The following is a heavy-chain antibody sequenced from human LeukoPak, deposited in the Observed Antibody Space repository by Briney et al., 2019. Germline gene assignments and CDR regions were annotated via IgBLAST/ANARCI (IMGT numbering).Heavy chain of an antibody. V-gene: IGHV3-21*01. CDR2: ISSSSSYI. CDR3: ARESYGSGGYYNRGPPDY. J-gene: IGHJ4*02. Sequence: GGSLRLSCAASGSPFSSYSINWVRQAPGKGLDWVSSISSSSSYIYYADSVKGRFTISRDNAKNSLYLQMNSLRAEDTAVYYCARESYGSGGYYNRGPPDYWGQGTLGTVSS. D-gene: IGHD3-10*01. CDR1: GSPFSSYS.